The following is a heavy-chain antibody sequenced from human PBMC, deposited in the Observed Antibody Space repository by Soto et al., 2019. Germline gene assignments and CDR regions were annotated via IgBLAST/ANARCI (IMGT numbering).Heavy chain of an antibody. J-gene: IGHJ1*01. CDR3: ARGDSYGYPEYLQQ. CDR2: INPNSGGT. V-gene: IGHV1-2*04. CDR1: GYTFTGYY. D-gene: IGHD5-18*01. Sequence: ASVKVSCKASGYTFTGYYMHWVRQAPGQGLEWMGWINPNSGGTNYAQKFQGWVTMTRDTSISTAYMELSRLRSDDTAVYYCARGDSYGYPEYLQQRGQRTLVTVSS.